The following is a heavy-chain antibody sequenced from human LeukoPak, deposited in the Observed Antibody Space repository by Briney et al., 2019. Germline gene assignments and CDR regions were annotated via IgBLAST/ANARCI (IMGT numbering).Heavy chain of an antibody. CDR2: ISSSSSTI. CDR3: ARVGYSYGYGYYYYYMDV. CDR1: GFTFSSYE. Sequence: GGSLRLSCAASGFTFSSYEMNWVRQAPGKGLEWVSYISSSSSTIYYADSVKGRFTISRDNAKNSLYLQMNSLRAEDTAVYYCARVGYSYGYGYYYYYMDVWGKGTTVTVSS. J-gene: IGHJ6*03. D-gene: IGHD5-18*01. V-gene: IGHV3-48*01.